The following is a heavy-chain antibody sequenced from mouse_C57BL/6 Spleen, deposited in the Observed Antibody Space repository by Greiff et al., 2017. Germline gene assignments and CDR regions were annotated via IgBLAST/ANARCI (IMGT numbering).Heavy chain of an antibody. J-gene: IGHJ1*03. CDR1: GFTFSDYY. Sequence: EVMLVESGGGLVQPGGSLKLSCAASGFTFSDYYMYWVRQTPEQRLEWVAYISNGGGSTYYPDTVKGRFTISRDNAKNTLYLQMIRLKSEDAAMSYCARLAGSYWYFDVWGTGTTVTVSS. V-gene: IGHV5-12*01. CDR3: ARLAGSYWYFDV. CDR2: ISNGGGST.